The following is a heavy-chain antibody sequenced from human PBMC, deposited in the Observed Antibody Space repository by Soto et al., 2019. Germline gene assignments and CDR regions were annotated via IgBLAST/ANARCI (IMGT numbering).Heavy chain of an antibody. CDR2: IIPIFGTA. J-gene: IGHJ4*02. Sequence: QVQLVQSGAEVKKPGSSVKVSCKASGGTFSSYSINWVRQAPGQGLEWMGEIIPIFGTANYAQKFQGRVTITADESQSTAYMELSSLRSEDQAVYYCARDGGRHSGGIDYWGQGTVVNVSS. CDR1: GGTFSSYS. D-gene: IGHD1-26*01. CDR3: ARDGGRHSGGIDY. V-gene: IGHV1-69*01.